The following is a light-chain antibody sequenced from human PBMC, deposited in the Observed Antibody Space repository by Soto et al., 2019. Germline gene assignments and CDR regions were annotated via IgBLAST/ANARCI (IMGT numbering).Light chain of an antibody. CDR1: SGHNIYA. CDR2: LNSDGSH. J-gene: IGLJ2*01. V-gene: IGLV4-69*01. Sequence: QLVLTQSPSASASLGASVRLTCTLSSGHNIYAIAWHQQQPEKGPRYLMKLNSDGSHTEGDGIPDRFSGSSSGAERYLTISSLQSEDEADYYCQTWGTGIVVFGGGTKLTVL. CDR3: QTWGTGIVV.